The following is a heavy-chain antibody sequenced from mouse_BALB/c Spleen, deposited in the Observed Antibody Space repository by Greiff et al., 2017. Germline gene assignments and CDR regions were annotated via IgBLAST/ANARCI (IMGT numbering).Heavy chain of an antibody. Sequence: EVKLLESGPSLVKPSQTLSLTCSVTGDSITSGYWNWIRKFPGNKLEYMGYISYSGSTYYNPSLKSRISITRDTSKNQYYLQLNSVTTEDTATYYCARWWYYGQVYYFDYWGQGTTLTVSS. D-gene: IGHD1-2*01. CDR3: ARWWYYGQVYYFDY. J-gene: IGHJ2*01. CDR2: ISYSGST. V-gene: IGHV3-8*02. CDR1: GDSITSGY.